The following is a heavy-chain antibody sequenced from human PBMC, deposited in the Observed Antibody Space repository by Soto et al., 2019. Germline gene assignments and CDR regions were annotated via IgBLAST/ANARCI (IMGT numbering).Heavy chain of an antibody. CDR2: INPNSGGT. D-gene: IGHD2-2*01. J-gene: IGHJ6*02. CDR3: ARTEGYCSSTRCYYYYGMDV. V-gene: IGHV1-2*04. CDR1: GYTFTGYY. Sequence: PSVKVSCKASGYTFTGYYMHWVRQAPGQGLEWMGWINPNSGGTNYAQKFQGWVTMTRDTSISTAYMELSRLGSDDTAVYYCARTEGYCSSTRCYYYYGMDVWGQGTTVTVS.